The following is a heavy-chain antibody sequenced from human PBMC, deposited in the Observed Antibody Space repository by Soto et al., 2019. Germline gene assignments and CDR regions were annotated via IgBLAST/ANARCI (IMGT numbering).Heavy chain of an antibody. Sequence: SETLALTCTVSGGSVSSGRDDWNWIRQPPGKGLDWIGYINYSGSTKYNPSLKSRATISVHTSKKQYSLKLSSVTAADTAVYYCARGAGSERFFDSSQGPYFYGLDVWGQGTTVTVSS. D-gene: IGHD3-9*01. CDR2: INYSGST. J-gene: IGHJ6*02. CDR3: ARGAGSERFFDSSQGPYFYGLDV. CDR1: GGSVSSGRDD. V-gene: IGHV4-61*01.